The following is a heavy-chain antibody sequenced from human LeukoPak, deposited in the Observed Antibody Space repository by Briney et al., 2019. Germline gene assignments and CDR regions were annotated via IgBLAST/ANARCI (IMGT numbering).Heavy chain of an antibody. V-gene: IGHV3-48*03. CDR3: ATKSYCSSTSCSDFDY. CDR1: GFTFSSYE. Sequence: GGSLRLSCAASGFTFSSYEMNWVRQAPGKGLEWFSYISSSGSTIYYADSVKGRFTISRDNAKNSLYLQMNSLRAEDTAVYYCATKSYCSSTSCSDFDYWGQGTLVTVSS. CDR2: ISSSGSTI. J-gene: IGHJ4*02. D-gene: IGHD2-2*01.